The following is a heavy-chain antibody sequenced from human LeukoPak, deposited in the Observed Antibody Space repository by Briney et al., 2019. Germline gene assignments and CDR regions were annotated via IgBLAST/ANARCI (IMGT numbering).Heavy chain of an antibody. CDR2: ISWDSGSI. CDR3: AQDERNYYASSGYSYYLDY. D-gene: IGHD3-22*01. V-gene: IGHV3-9*01. Sequence: GGSLRLSRAASGFTFDDYAMHWVRHAPGKGLEWVSGISWDSGSIGYADSVKGPFTISRDNAKISLYLQMISLRAEDTALYYCAQDERNYYASSGYSYYLDYWGQGTLVTVSS. J-gene: IGHJ4*02. CDR1: GFTFDDYA.